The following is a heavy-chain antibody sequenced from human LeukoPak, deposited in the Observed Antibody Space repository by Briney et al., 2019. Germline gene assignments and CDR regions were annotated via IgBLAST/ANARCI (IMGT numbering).Heavy chain of an antibody. Sequence: GSLRLSCAASGFTFSSYSMNWVRQAPGKGLEWVSSISSSSSYIYYADSVKGRFTISRDNAKNSLYLQMNSLRAEDTAVYYCARARTEMATTLFQYWGQGTLVTVSS. D-gene: IGHD5-24*01. CDR3: ARARTEMATTLFQY. CDR2: ISSSSSYI. V-gene: IGHV3-21*01. J-gene: IGHJ1*01. CDR1: GFTFSSYS.